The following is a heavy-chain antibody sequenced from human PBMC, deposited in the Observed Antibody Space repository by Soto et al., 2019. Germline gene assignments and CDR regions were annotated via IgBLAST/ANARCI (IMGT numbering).Heavy chain of an antibody. J-gene: IGHJ4*02. CDR1: GFIFSSFA. Sequence: EVQLLESGGGLVQPGGSLRLSCAASGFIFSSFAMSWVRQAPGKGLEWVSTISGSGGSTYYADSVKGRFTISRDNSKNTLYLQMNSLRAEDTAVYYCAKSGSSGYRPYFDYWGQGTLVTVSS. V-gene: IGHV3-23*01. CDR3: AKSGSSGYRPYFDY. CDR2: ISGSGGST. D-gene: IGHD3-22*01.